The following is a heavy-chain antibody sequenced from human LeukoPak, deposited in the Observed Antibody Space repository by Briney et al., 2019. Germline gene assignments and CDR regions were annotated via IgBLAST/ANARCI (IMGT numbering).Heavy chain of an antibody. Sequence: GGSLRLSCAASGFTFSSYSMNWARQAPGKGLEWVSSISSSSSYIYYADSVKGRFTISRDNAKNSLYLQMNSLRAEDTAVYYCARDSGYSSGWYYFDYWGQGTLVTVSS. D-gene: IGHD6-19*01. V-gene: IGHV3-21*01. J-gene: IGHJ4*02. CDR3: ARDSGYSSGWYYFDY. CDR2: ISSSSSYI. CDR1: GFTFSSYS.